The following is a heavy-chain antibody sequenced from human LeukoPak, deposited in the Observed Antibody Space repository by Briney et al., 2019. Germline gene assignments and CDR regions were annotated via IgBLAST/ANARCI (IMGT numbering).Heavy chain of an antibody. CDR3: ARVPAGYYYYGMDV. D-gene: IGHD2-2*01. J-gene: IGHJ6*04. V-gene: IGHV4-34*01. Sequence: SETLSLTCAVYGGSFSGYYWSWIRQPPGKGLEWIGEINHSGSTNYNPSLKSRVTISVDTSKSQFSLKLSSVTAADTAVYYCARVPAGYYYYGMDVWGKGTTVTVSS. CDR2: INHSGST. CDR1: GGSFSGYY.